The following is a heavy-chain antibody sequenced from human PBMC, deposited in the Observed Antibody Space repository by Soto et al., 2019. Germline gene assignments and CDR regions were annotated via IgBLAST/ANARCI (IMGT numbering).Heavy chain of an antibody. CDR2: IKSRADGGTT. CDR1: GFTFTKAW. CDR3: NTASQWRPPDS. D-gene: IGHD6-19*01. Sequence: EVQLVESGGGLVKPGGSLRLSCAASGFTFTKAWMTWVRQTPGKGLEWVGRIKSRADGGTTDYAASVKDRFIISRDDSNDTLYLHMNRLKTDDTAVYYCNTASQWRPPDSWGQGALVTVSS. J-gene: IGHJ4*02. V-gene: IGHV3-15*01.